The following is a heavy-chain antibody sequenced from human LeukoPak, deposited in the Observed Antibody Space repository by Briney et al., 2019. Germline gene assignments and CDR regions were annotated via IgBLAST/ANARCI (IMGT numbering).Heavy chain of an antibody. CDR3: ARGLLTFGGVIGGPQALEYFQH. Sequence: GASVKVSCKASGYTFSNYGISWVRQAPGQGLEWMGWSNPYNGKTNYAQKLQGRVTMTTDTSTSTAYMELRSLRSDDTAMYYCARGLLTFGGVIGGPQALEYFQHWGQGTLVTVSS. CDR2: SNPYNGKT. D-gene: IGHD3-16*02. V-gene: IGHV1-18*01. CDR1: GYTFSNYG. J-gene: IGHJ1*01.